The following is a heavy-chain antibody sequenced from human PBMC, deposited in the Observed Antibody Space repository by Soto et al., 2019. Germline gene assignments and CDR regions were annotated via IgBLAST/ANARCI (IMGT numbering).Heavy chain of an antibody. Sequence: LRLSCAASGFTFSSYAMSWVRQAPGKGLEWVSAISGSGGTHYPDSVKGRFTISRDNSKNTVFLQMNSLTPGDTAVYYCAKATATGGGAFDICGQGTVVTVSS. V-gene: IGHV3-23*01. D-gene: IGHD2-8*02. CDR1: GFTFSSYA. J-gene: IGHJ3*02. CDR2: ISGSGGT. CDR3: AKATATGGGAFDI.